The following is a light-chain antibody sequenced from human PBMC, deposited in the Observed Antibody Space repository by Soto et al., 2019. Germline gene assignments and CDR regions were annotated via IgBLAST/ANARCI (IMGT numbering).Light chain of an antibody. Sequence: EIVLTQSPATLSLSPGERDTLSCGASQSVSSYLAWYQQKPGQAPRLLIYDASNRATGIPARFSGSGSGTDFPLTISSLEPEDFAVYYCQQRSNWPRTFGQGTNVDIK. V-gene: IGKV3-11*01. J-gene: IGKJ1*01. CDR1: QSVSSY. CDR2: DAS. CDR3: QQRSNWPRT.